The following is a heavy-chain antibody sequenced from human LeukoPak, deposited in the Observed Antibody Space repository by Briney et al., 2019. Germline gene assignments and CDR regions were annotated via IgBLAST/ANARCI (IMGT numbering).Heavy chain of an antibody. D-gene: IGHD5-24*01. Sequence: ASVKVSCKASGYTFTGYYMHWVRQAPGQGLEWMGWINPNSGGTNYAQKFQGRVTMTRDTSTSTVYMELSSLRSEDTAVYYCARGRWLQAPVDYWGQGTLVTVSS. CDR3: ARGRWLQAPVDY. J-gene: IGHJ4*02. CDR2: INPNSGGT. V-gene: IGHV1-2*02. CDR1: GYTFTGYY.